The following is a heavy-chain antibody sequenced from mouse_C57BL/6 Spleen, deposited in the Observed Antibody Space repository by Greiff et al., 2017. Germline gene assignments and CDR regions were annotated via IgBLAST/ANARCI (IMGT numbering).Heavy chain of an antibody. J-gene: IGHJ2*01. CDR2: INPSTGGT. V-gene: IGHV1-43*01. Sequence: VQLQQSGPELVQPGASVKISCKASGYSFTGYYMHWVKQSSEKSLEWIGEINPSTGGTSYNQKFKGKATLTVAQSSSTAYLQLKSLTAEDSAVYDGARDGSSVCDYWGQGTTLTVSS. D-gene: IGHD1-1*01. CDR3: ARDGSSVCDY. CDR1: GYSFTGYY.